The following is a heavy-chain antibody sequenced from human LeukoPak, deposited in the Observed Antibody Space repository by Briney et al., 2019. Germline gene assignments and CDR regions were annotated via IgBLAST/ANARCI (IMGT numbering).Heavy chain of an antibody. CDR2: ISSSSSFI. J-gene: IGHJ4*02. CDR1: GFTFSSYS. CDR3: ANRPLDY. Sequence: PGGSLRLSCAASGFTFSSYSMNWVRQAPGKGLEWVSSISSSSSFIYYADSVKGRFTISRDNSKNTIYLQMSSLRAEDTAVYYCANRPLDYWGQGTLVTVSS. V-gene: IGHV3-21*04.